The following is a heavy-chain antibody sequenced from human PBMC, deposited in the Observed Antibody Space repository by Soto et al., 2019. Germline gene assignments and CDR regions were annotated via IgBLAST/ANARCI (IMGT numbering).Heavy chain of an antibody. D-gene: IGHD5-12*01. J-gene: IGHJ6*03. Sequence: GGSLRLSCAASGFTFSNHGMHWVRQAPGKGLEWVAVISYDGNNKYYADSVKGRFTIFRDNSKNTLYLQMNSLRAEDTAVYYCAKEGGYVVPTIDYYYMDVWGKGTTVTVSS. CDR2: ISYDGNNK. CDR1: GFTFSNHG. CDR3: AKEGGYVVPTIDYYYMDV. V-gene: IGHV3-30*18.